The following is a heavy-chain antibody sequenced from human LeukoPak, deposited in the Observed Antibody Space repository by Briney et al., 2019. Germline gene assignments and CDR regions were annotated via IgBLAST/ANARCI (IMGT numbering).Heavy chain of an antibody. CDR3: ARDKGGCYDSYFDH. CDR2: IYTSGST. V-gene: IGHV4-61*02. Sequence: SQTLSLTCTVSGGSISSGSYYWSWIRQPAGKGLEWIGRIYTSGSTNYNPSLKSRVTISVDTSKNQFSLKLSSVTAADTAVYYCARDKGGCYDSYFDHWGQGTLVTVSS. D-gene: IGHD5-12*01. CDR1: GGSISSGSYY. J-gene: IGHJ4*02.